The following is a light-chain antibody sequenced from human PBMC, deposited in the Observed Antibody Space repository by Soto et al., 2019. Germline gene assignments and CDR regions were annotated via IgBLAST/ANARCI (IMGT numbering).Light chain of an antibody. CDR1: QIISTY. CDR2: RAS. V-gene: IGKV1-39*01. J-gene: IGKJ1*01. CDR3: QQSYTSPPWT. Sequence: DIQMTQSPSSLSASVGDRVTISCRASQIISTYLNWYQQKPGTAPRLLNSRASSVKSGVPPRFSGSGAGRDFTLTISSLRPEDIATYFCQQSYTSPPWTFGQGTKVEVK.